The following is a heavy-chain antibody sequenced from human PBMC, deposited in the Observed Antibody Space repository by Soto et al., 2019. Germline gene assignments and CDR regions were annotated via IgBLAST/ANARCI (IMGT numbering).Heavy chain of an antibody. J-gene: IGHJ6*03. CDR1: GFTFSSYA. V-gene: IGHV3-23*01. Sequence: EVQLLESGGGLVQPGGALRLSCAASGFTFSSYAMSWVRQAPGKGLEWVSAISGSGGSTYYADSLKGRFTISRDNSKNTLYLQMNSLRAEDTAVYYCAGGIAVAGQYYYYYYMDVWGKGTTVTVSS. CDR3: AGGIAVAGQYYYYYYMDV. CDR2: ISGSGGST. D-gene: IGHD6-19*01.